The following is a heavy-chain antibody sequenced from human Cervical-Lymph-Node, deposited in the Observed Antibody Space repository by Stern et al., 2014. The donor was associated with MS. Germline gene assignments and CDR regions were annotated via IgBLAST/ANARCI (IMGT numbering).Heavy chain of an antibody. CDR2: IYHSWST. D-gene: IGHD4-17*01. J-gene: IGHJ5*02. CDR1: GGSISSSNW. Sequence: QLQLQESGPGLVKPSGTLSLTCAVSGGSISSSNWWSWVRQPPGKGLEWIGEIYHSWSTNYNPSLKRRVTISVDKSKNQFSLKLSSVTAADTAVYYCARVFGDYVFWFDPWGQGTLVTVSS. V-gene: IGHV4-4*02. CDR3: ARVFGDYVFWFDP.